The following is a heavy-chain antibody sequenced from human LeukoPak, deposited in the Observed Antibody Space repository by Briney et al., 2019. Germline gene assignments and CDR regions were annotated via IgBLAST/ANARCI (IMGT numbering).Heavy chain of an antibody. CDR1: GFTFSTAW. D-gene: IGHD2-2*02. J-gene: IGHJ4*02. CDR3: TTYFTVYTPGFDY. Sequence: GGSLRLSCTASGFTFSTAWMSWVRQAPGKGLEWVGHIKSKTDSETTDYAAPVKGRFTISRDDSKNTLYLQMDSLKTEDTAVYYCTTYFTVYTPGFDYWGQGTLVTVSS. CDR2: IKSKTDSETT. V-gene: IGHV3-15*01.